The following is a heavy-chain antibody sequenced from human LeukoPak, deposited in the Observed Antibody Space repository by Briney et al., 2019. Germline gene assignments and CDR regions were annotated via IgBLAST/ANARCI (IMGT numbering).Heavy chain of an antibody. J-gene: IGHJ3*02. CDR2: IWYDGSNK. CDR1: GFTFSSYG. CDR3: ARDEYYDSTNDAFDI. D-gene: IGHD3-22*01. Sequence: GGSLRLSCAASGFTFSSYGMHWVRQAPGKGLEWVAVIWYDGSNKYFADSVKGRFTISRDNSKNTLYLQMNSLRAEDTAVYYCARDEYYDSTNDAFDIWGQGTMVTVSS. V-gene: IGHV3-33*01.